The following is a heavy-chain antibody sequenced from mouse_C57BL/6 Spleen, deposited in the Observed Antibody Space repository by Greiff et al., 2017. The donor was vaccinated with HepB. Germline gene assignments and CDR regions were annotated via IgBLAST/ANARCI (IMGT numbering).Heavy chain of an antibody. V-gene: IGHV1-61*01. Sequence: VQLQQPGAELVRPGSSVKLSCKASGYTFTSYWMDWVKQRPGQGLEWIGNIYPSDSETHYNQKFKDKATLTVDKSSSTAYMQLSSLTSEDSAVYYCARRGGSYGNYEGFAYWGQGTLVTVSA. J-gene: IGHJ3*01. CDR3: ARRGGSYGNYEGFAY. CDR1: GYTFTSYW. CDR2: IYPSDSET. D-gene: IGHD2-1*01.